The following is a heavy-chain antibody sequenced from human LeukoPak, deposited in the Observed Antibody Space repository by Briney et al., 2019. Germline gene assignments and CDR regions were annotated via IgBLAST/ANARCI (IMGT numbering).Heavy chain of an antibody. J-gene: IGHJ5*02. CDR3: ARGGSSGYYYARNWFDP. CDR1: EFTFSSYA. V-gene: IGHV3-64*01. Sequence: GGSLRLSCAASEFTFSSYAMHWVRQAPGKGLEYVSAISSNGGSTYYANSVKGRFTISRDNSKNTLYLQMGSLRAEDMAVYYCARGGSSGYYYARNWFDPWGQGTLVTVSS. D-gene: IGHD3-22*01. CDR2: ISSNGGST.